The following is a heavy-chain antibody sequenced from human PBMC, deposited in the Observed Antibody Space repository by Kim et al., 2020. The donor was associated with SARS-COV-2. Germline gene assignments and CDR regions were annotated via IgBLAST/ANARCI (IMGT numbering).Heavy chain of an antibody. CDR3: SRGPGYNNGWSDY. V-gene: IGHV1-8*01. CDR1: GYTFTGYD. Sequence: ASVKVSCKTSGYTFTGYDINWVRQATGQGLEWMGWMNPNSGNTGYAQKFQGRVTMTRDTSINTAYMELSSLRSEDTAIYYCSRGPGYNNGWSDYWGQGTL. J-gene: IGHJ4*02. D-gene: IGHD6-19*01. CDR2: MNPNSGNT.